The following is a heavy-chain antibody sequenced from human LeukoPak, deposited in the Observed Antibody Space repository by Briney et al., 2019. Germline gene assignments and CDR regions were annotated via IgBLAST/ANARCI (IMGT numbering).Heavy chain of an antibody. CDR1: GFSFSAYW. CDR2: INPAGSET. CDR3: ARFGYVAAVDV. D-gene: IGHD2-15*01. J-gene: IGHJ4*02. Sequence: GGSLRLSCAASGFSFSAYWMTWVRQAPGTGLEWVANINPAGSETYYVDPVKGRFSISRDNAKILVYLQMNSLRAEDTAVYHCARFGYVAAVDVWGQGTPGTVSS. V-gene: IGHV3-7*01.